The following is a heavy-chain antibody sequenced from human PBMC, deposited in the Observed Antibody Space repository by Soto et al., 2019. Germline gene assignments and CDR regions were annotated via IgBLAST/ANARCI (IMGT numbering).Heavy chain of an antibody. Sequence: GESLKISCKGSGYSFTSDWIGLVRQMPGKGLEWMGIIYPGDSDTRYSPSFQGQVTISADKSISTAYLQWSSLKASDTAMYYCARRAEYNWNYVYYYGMDVWGQGTTVTVSS. CDR3: ARRAEYNWNYVYYYGMDV. D-gene: IGHD1-7*01. CDR1: GYSFTSDW. CDR2: IYPGDSDT. J-gene: IGHJ6*02. V-gene: IGHV5-51*01.